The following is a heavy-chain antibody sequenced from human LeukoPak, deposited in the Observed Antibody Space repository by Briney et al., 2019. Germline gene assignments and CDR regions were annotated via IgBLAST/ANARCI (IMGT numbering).Heavy chain of an antibody. CDR1: GGSISSSSYY. J-gene: IGHJ4*02. CDR3: ASLIAAADY. V-gene: IGHV4-39*07. Sequence: SETLSLTCTVSGGSISSSSYYWGWIRQPPGKGLEWIGSIYYSGSTYYNPSLKSRVTISVDTSKNQFSLKLSSVTAADTAVYYCASLIAAADYWGQGTLVTVSS. CDR2: IYYSGST. D-gene: IGHD6-13*01.